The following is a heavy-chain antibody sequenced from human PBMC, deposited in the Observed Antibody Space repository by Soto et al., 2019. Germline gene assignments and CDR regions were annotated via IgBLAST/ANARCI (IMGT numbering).Heavy chain of an antibody. Sequence: GSLRLSCAASGFTFSSHAMTWVRQAPGKGLEWVSDISGSGGSIFYADSVKGRFTISRDNSKNTLYLQMNSLRAEDTAVYYCAKDPSEPLPYGEPFDNWGRGTLVTVSS. CDR1: GFTFSSHA. CDR3: AKDPSEPLPYGEPFDN. CDR2: ISGSGGSI. J-gene: IGHJ4*02. V-gene: IGHV3-23*01. D-gene: IGHD3-10*01.